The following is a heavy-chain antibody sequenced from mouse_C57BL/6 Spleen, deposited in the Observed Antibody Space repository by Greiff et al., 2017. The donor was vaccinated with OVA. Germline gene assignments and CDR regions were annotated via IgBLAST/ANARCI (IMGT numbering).Heavy chain of an antibody. V-gene: IGHV1-72*01. CDR3: ARSGSGPSWFAY. D-gene: IGHD3-2*02. CDR1: GYTFTSYW. J-gene: IGHJ3*01. Sequence: VQLQQPGAELVKPGASVTLSCKASGYTFTSYWMHWVKQRPGRGLEWIGRIDPNSGGTKYNEKFKSKATLTVDKPSSTAYMQLSSLTSEDSAVYYCARSGSGPSWFAYWGQGTLVTVSA. CDR2: IDPNSGGT.